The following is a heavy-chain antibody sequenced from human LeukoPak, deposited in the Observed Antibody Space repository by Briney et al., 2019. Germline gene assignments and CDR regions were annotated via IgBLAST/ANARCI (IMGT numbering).Heavy chain of an antibody. D-gene: IGHD3-22*01. CDR1: GFTFSSYA. CDR2: ISGSGGST. J-gene: IGHJ4*02. Sequence: GGSLRLSCAASGFTFSSYAMSWVRQAPGKGLEWVSAISGSGGSTYYADSVKGRFTISRDNSKNTLYLQMNSLRAEDTAVYYCAKDTFSLDYYDSSGYYFDSWGQGTLVTVSS. CDR3: AKDTFSLDYYDSSGYYFDS. V-gene: IGHV3-23*01.